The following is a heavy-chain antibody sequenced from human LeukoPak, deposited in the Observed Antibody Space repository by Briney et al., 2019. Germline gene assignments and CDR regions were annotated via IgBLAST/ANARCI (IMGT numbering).Heavy chain of an antibody. CDR3: ARASYYDFWSGYYGPDAFDI. CDR2: INHSGST. CDR1: GGSFSGYY. V-gene: IGHV4-34*01. D-gene: IGHD3-3*01. Sequence: PSGTLSLTCAVYGGSFSGYYWSWIRQPPGKGLEWIGEINHSGSTNYNPSLKSRVTISVDTSKNQFSLKLSSVTAADTAVYYCARASYYDFWSGYYGPDAFDIWGQGTMVTVSS. J-gene: IGHJ3*02.